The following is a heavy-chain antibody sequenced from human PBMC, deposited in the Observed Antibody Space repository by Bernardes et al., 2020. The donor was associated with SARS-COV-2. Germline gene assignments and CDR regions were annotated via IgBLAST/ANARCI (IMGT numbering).Heavy chain of an antibody. CDR2: INPNTGGT. J-gene: IGHJ4*02. CDR3: ARTRTTISTTGIPVDY. Sequence: ASVKVCWEASGYTFTGYFIHWVRQAPGQRLEWMGWINPNTGGTNYIQKFQGRVTMTRDTSITTAYMELSRLGSDDTAIYYCARTRTTISTTGIPVDYWGQGTLVTVSS. V-gene: IGHV1-2*02. CDR1: GYTFTGYF. D-gene: IGHD2-21*02.